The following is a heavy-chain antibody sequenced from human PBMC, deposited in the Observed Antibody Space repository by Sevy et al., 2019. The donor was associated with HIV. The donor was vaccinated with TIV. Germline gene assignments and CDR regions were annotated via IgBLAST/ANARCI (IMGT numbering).Heavy chain of an antibody. V-gene: IGHV3-30*18. CDR3: AKMQGGSYNYYGMDV. J-gene: IGHJ6*02. Sequence: GGSLRLSCAASGFIFSTYGIHWVRQAPGKGLEWVAVISYDGSEKYYADSVRGRFTISRDNSKNTLYLQMNSLRVEDPAMYYCAKMQGGSYNYYGMDVWGQGTTVTVSS. D-gene: IGHD1-26*01. CDR2: ISYDGSEK. CDR1: GFIFSTYG.